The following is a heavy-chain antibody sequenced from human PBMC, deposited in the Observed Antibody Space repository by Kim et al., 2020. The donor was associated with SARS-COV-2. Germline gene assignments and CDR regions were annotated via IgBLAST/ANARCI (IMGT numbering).Heavy chain of an antibody. CDR3: ARCGERITIFGVVPYYYYYGMDV. Sequence: SVKVSCKASGGTFSSYAISWVRQAPGQGLEWMGGIIPIFGTANYAQKFQGRVTITADESTSTAYMELSSLRSEDTAVYYCARCGERITIFGVVPYYYYYGMDVWGQGTTVTVSS. D-gene: IGHD3-3*01. CDR2: IIPIFGTA. CDR1: GGTFSSYA. J-gene: IGHJ6*02. V-gene: IGHV1-69*13.